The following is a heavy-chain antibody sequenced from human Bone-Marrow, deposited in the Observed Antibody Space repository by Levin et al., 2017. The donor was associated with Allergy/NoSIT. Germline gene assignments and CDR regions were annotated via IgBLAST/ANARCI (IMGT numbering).Heavy chain of an antibody. J-gene: IGHJ5*02. D-gene: IGHD3-10*01. CDR2: IKGDGSEK. CDR1: GLSFSANW. V-gene: IGHV3-7*01. CDR3: ARYGRASDP. Sequence: GGSLRLSCAVSGLSFSANWMSWVRQVPGKGLEWVASIKGDGSEKYYVDSVNGRFTISRDNAKNSLYLQMNGLRAEDTAVYYCARYGRASDPRGQGTLVTVSS.